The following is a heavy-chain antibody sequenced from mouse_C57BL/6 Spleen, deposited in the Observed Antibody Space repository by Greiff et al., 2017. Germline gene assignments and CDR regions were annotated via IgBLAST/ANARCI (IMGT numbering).Heavy chain of an antibody. J-gene: IGHJ2*01. CDR3: TRGFITTVYFDY. CDR2: ISSGGDYI. V-gene: IGHV5-9-1*02. Sequence: EVKLMESGEGLVKPGGSLKLSCAASGFTFSSYAMSWVRQTPEKRLEWVAYISSGGDYIYYADTVKGRFTISRDNARNTMYLQMSSLKSEDTAMYYCTRGFITTVYFDYWGQGTTLTVSS. D-gene: IGHD1-1*01. CDR1: GFTFSSYA.